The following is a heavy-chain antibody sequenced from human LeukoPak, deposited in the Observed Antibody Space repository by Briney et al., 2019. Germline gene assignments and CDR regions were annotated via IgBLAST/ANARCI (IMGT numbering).Heavy chain of an antibody. D-gene: IGHD2-2*02. CDR2: VRYDGSNK. CDR3: AKQIGVVPAAIRGYYFDY. J-gene: IGHJ4*02. V-gene: IGHV3-30*02. CDR1: GFTFSSYG. Sequence: GGSLRLSCAASGFTFSSYGMHWVRQAPGKGLEWVAFVRYDGSNKYYADSVKGRFTISRDNSKNTLYLQMNSLRAEDTAVYYCAKQIGVVPAAIRGYYFDYWGQGTLVTVSS.